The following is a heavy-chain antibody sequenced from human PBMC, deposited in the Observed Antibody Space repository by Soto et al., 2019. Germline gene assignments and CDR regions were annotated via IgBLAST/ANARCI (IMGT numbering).Heavy chain of an antibody. Sequence: SETLSLTCTVSGGSISTSSWNWIRQAPGKGLEWIGCVYYTGNTNYNPSLKSRVTMSLDTSKNQFSLKLSSVTAADTAVYYCAREPYYYGMDVWGQGTTVTVSS. CDR1: GGSISTSS. J-gene: IGHJ6*02. V-gene: IGHV4-59*01. CDR3: AREPYYYGMDV. CDR2: VYYTGNT.